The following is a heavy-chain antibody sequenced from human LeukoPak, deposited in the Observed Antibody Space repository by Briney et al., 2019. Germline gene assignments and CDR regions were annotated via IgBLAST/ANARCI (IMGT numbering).Heavy chain of an antibody. D-gene: IGHD3-16*01. J-gene: IGHJ6*03. V-gene: IGHV4-59*01. CDR3: ARETSQKGAHYMDV. CDR1: GGSISSYY. CDR2: IYYSGST. Sequence: NPSETLSLTCTVAGGSISSYYWSWIRQPPGKGMEWIGYIYYSGSTNYKSSLKSRVTISVDTSKNQFSLKLSSVTAADTAVYYCARETSQKGAHYMDVWGKGTTVTISS.